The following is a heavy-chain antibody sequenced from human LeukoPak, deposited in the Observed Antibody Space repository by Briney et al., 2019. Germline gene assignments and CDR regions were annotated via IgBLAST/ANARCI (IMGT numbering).Heavy chain of an antibody. V-gene: IGHV1-2*02. D-gene: IGHD1-26*01. CDR1: GYTFTGYY. Sequence: ASVKVSCEASGYTFTGYYMHWVRQAPGQGLEWMGWINPNSGGTNYAQKFQGRVTMTRDTSISTAYMELSRLRSDDTAVYYCARGVGATGNWFDPWGQGTLVTVSS. CDR3: ARGVGATGNWFDP. J-gene: IGHJ5*02. CDR2: INPNSGGT.